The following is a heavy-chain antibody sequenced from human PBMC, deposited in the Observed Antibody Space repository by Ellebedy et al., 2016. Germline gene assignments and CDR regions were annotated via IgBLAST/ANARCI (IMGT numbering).Heavy chain of an antibody. CDR3: ARSIDGYNSTY. V-gene: IGHV1-18*01. D-gene: IGHD5-24*01. Sequence: ASVKVSCXASGYIFSSYGFSWVRQAPGQGLEWMGWISAYNGNTNHAQKFQDRVTMTTDTSTSTVYMELRSLRSDDTAVYYCARSIDGYNSTYWGQGTLVTVSS. J-gene: IGHJ4*02. CDR1: GYIFSSYG. CDR2: ISAYNGNT.